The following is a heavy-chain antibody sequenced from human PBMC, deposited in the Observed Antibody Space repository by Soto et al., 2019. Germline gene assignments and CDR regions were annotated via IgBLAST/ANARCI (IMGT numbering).Heavy chain of an antibody. CDR2: ISGSGGST. Sequence: GGSLRLSCAASGFSFSSYAISWVRQAPGKGLEWVSAISGSGGSTYYADSVKGRFTISRDNSKNTLYLQMNSLRAEDTAVYYCAKERITMIVVVIKSPNDAFDIWGQGTMVT. CDR3: AKERITMIVVVIKSPNDAFDI. D-gene: IGHD3-22*01. V-gene: IGHV3-23*01. J-gene: IGHJ3*02. CDR1: GFSFSSYA.